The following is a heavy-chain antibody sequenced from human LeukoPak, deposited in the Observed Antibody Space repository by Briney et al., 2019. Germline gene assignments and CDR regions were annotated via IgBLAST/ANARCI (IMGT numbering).Heavy chain of an antibody. CDR1: GYIFTGYY. CDR2: INPNSGGT. J-gene: IGHJ4*02. D-gene: IGHD4-17*01. Sequence: ASVKVSCKASGYIFTGYYMDWVRQAPGQGVEWMGRINPNSGGTNYAQKSQGSATMTRDTSISTAYMELSRLRSDDTAVYYCARAYGDYEYDYWGQGTLVTVSS. V-gene: IGHV1-2*06. CDR3: ARAYGDYEYDY.